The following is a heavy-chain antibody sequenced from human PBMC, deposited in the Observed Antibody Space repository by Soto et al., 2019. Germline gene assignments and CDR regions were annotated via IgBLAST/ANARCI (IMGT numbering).Heavy chain of an antibody. D-gene: IGHD6-19*01. CDR2: IYSGGST. CDR3: AREGRGWHYFDY. V-gene: IGHV3-53*02. CDR1: GFTVSSHY. J-gene: IGHJ4*02. Sequence: EVQLVETGGGLIQPGGSLRLSCAASGFTVSSHYMSWVRQAPGKGLEWVSVIYSGGSTYYADSVKGRFTISRDNSKNTLYLQMNSLRAEDTAVYYCAREGRGWHYFDYWGQGTLVSVSS.